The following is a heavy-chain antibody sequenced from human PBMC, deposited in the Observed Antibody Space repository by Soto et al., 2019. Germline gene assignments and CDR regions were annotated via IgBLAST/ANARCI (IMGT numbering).Heavy chain of an antibody. D-gene: IGHD5-12*01. CDR2: INPNSGGT. CDR3: ARDWGQNSGYV. J-gene: IGHJ4*02. CDR1: GYTFTGYY. V-gene: IGHV1-2*02. Sequence: ASVKVSCKASGYTFTGYYMHWVRQAPGQGLEWMGWINPNSGGTNYSPKFQGRVTMTRDTSVTTVYMEVSWLRSDDTAVYYCARDWGQNSGYVWGQGTLVTVSS.